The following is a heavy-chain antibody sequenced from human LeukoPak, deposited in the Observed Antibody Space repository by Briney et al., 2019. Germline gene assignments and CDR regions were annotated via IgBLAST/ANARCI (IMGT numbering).Heavy chain of an antibody. Sequence: SETLSLTCTVSGGSISGGGYYWSWIRQHPGKGLEWIGYIYYSGSTYYNPSLKSRVTISVDTSKNQFSLKLSSVTAADTAVYYCARDMMYCSSTSCYNWFDPWGQGTLVTVSS. CDR1: GGSISGGGYY. D-gene: IGHD2-2*01. J-gene: IGHJ5*02. V-gene: IGHV4-31*03. CDR3: ARDMMYCSSTSCYNWFDP. CDR2: IYYSGST.